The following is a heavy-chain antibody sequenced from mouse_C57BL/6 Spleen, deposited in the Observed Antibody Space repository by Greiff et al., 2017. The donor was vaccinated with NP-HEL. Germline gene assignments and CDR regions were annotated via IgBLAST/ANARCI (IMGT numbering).Heavy chain of an antibody. Sequence: EVMLVESGGDLVKPGGSLKLSCAASGFTFSSYGMSWVRQTPDKRLEWVATISSGGSYTYYPDNVKGRITISRDNAKNTLYLQMSSLKSEDTAMYYCAGRDDGYWYFDVWGTGTTVTVSS. D-gene: IGHD2-3*01. CDR2: ISSGGSYT. CDR3: AGRDDGYWYFDV. CDR1: GFTFSSYG. J-gene: IGHJ1*03. V-gene: IGHV5-6*02.